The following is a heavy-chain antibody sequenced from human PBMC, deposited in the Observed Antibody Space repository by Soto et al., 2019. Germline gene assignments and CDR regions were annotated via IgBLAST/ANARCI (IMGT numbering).Heavy chain of an antibody. V-gene: IGHV4-59*01. CDR1: GGSISSYY. J-gene: IGHJ5*02. CDR2: IYYSGST. D-gene: IGHD3-22*01. Sequence: SETLSLTCTVSGGSISSYYWSWIRQPPGKGLEWIGYIYYSGSTNYNPSLKSRVTISVDTSKNQFSLKLSSVTAADTAVHYCARDGSGDSSGYYFPTWFDPWGQGTLVTVSS. CDR3: ARDGSGDSSGYYFPTWFDP.